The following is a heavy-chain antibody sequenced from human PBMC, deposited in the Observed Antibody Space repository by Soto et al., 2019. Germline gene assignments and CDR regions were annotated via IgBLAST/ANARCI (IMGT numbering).Heavy chain of an antibody. D-gene: IGHD6-25*01. J-gene: IGHJ4*02. Sequence: EVQLLESGGGLVQPGGSLRLSCAASGFTFSSYAMNWLRQSPGKGLEWVSAISGSGGSTYYADSVKGRFTISRDNSKNTLYLQMNSLRAEDTAVYYCAKVGGTSHPPIPVDYWGQGTLVTVSS. V-gene: IGHV3-23*01. CDR2: ISGSGGST. CDR1: GFTFSSYA. CDR3: AKVGGTSHPPIPVDY.